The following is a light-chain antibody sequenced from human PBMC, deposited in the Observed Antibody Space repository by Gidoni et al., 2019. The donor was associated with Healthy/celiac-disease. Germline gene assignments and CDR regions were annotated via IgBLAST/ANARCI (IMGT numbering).Light chain of an antibody. Sequence: DIVMTQSPLSLPVTPGEPASISCRSSQSLLHSTGYNYLDWYLQRTGQSPKLLIYFVSIRASGFPDRFSGSGVGTDFTLKISRVESEYVGFYYFMQALQNPWTFGQGTKVEIK. CDR1: QSLLHSTGYNY. CDR2: FVS. J-gene: IGKJ1*01. V-gene: IGKV2-28*01. CDR3: MQALQNPWT.